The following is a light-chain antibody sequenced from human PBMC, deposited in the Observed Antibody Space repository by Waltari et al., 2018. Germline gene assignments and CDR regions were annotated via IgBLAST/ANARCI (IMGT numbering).Light chain of an antibody. CDR2: ENN. CDR3: GTWDSSLSVWV. V-gene: IGLV1-51*02. CDR1: SSNIGNNY. Sequence: QSVLTQPPSVSAAPGQKVTISCSGSSSNIGNNYVSWYKQLPGTAPKLLIYENNKRPSGIRDRFSGSKSGTSATLGSTGLQTGDEADYYRGTWDSSLSVWVFGGGTKLTVL. J-gene: IGLJ3*02.